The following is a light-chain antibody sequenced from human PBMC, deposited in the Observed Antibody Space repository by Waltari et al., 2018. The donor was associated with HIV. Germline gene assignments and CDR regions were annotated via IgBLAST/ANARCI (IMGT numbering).Light chain of an antibody. CDR3: QQYDSGPRGIT. CDR2: EAA. Sequence: DIVMTQSPPTLSVSPGQRVTLSCRASQSISAKVAWYQQRPGQAPRLLIYEAATRPTGIPARFRGSGSGTEFTLTISSLQSEDFETYYCQQYDSGPRGITFGQGTMLEIK. V-gene: IGKV3-15*01. CDR1: QSISAK. J-gene: IGKJ2*01.